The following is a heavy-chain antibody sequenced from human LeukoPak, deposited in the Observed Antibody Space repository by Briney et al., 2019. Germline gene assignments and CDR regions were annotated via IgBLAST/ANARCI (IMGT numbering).Heavy chain of an antibody. V-gene: IGHV1-69*06. CDR3: AREGDIVVVPAAITFSY. CDR1: GGTFSSYA. J-gene: IGHJ4*02. CDR2: IIPIFGTA. Sequence: ASVTVSCKASGGTFSSYAISLVQQAPGQGLEWMGGIIPIFGTANYAQKFQGRVTITADKSTSTAYMELSRLRSEDTAVYYCAREGDIVVVPAAITFSYWRQGTLASVCS. D-gene: IGHD2-2*01.